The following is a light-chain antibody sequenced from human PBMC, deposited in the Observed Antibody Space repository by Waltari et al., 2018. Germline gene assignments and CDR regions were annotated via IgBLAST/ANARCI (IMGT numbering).Light chain of an antibody. CDR1: SSDVGGYNY. J-gene: IGLJ3*02. CDR3: CSYAGSYTTWV. V-gene: IGLV2-11*01. Sequence: QSALTQPRSVSGSPGQSVTIPCTGTSSDVGGYNYSPWYQQHPGKAPKLMIYDVSKRPSGVPDRFSGSKSGNTASLTISGLQAEDEADYYCCSYAGSYTTWVFGGGTKLTVL. CDR2: DVS.